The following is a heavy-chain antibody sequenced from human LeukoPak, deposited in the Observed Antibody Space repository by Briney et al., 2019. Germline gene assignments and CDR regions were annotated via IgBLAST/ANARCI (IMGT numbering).Heavy chain of an antibody. Sequence: SQTLSLTCTVSGDSISSGRYYWTWLRQPAGKALGWIGRIHTSGDTNYSPSLKSRVTISRDTSKNQFSLRLTSVAAADTGVYYCVRDWNGDYFDYWGQGTLVSVSS. CDR2: IHTSGDT. CDR3: VRDWNGDYFDY. J-gene: IGHJ4*02. D-gene: IGHD1-1*01. CDR1: GDSISSGRYY. V-gene: IGHV4-61*02.